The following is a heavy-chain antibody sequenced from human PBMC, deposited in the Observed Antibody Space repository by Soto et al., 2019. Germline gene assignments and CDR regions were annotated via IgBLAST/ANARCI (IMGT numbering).Heavy chain of an antibody. CDR3: ARDPSTVTTRGDFYYYGMDV. V-gene: IGHV6-1*01. CDR2: TYYKSKWYN. J-gene: IGHJ6*02. D-gene: IGHD4-17*01. Sequence: QSLSLTGTISGGSGFCIWAAWKWIRQSPSRGLEWLGRTYYKSKWYNDYAVSVKSRMTINPDTSKNQFSLQLNSVTPEDTAVYYCARDPSTVTTRGDFYYYGMDVWGQGTTVTVS. CDR1: GGSGFCIWAA.